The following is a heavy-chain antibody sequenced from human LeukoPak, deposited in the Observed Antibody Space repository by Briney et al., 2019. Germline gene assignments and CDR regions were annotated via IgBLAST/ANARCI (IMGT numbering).Heavy chain of an antibody. CDR2: ISSSSSTI. Sequence: GGSLRLSCAASGFTFSSYSMNWVRQAPGKGLEWVSYISSSSSTIYYADSVKGRFTISRDNAKNSLYLQMNSLRAEDTAVYYCATDRQYYDFWSGYTFDYWGQGTLVTVSS. V-gene: IGHV3-48*01. J-gene: IGHJ4*02. D-gene: IGHD3-3*01. CDR3: ATDRQYYDFWSGYTFDY. CDR1: GFTFSSYS.